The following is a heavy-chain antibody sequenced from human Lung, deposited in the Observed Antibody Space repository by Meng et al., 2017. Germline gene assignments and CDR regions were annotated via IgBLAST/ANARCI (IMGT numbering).Heavy chain of an antibody. V-gene: IGHV4-4*02. CDR2: IYHSGST. CDR1: GGSISRDNW. CDR3: TKNDFYCLGY. D-gene: IGHD2-21*01. Sequence: QFQLQESGPGLVTPSGTLSLTRAVSGGSISRDNWWSWVRQPPGKGLEWIGEIYHSGSTNYNPSLKSRITISVDKPKNQFSLTLSSVTAADTAVYYCTKNDFYCLGYWGQGTLVTVSS. J-gene: IGHJ4*02.